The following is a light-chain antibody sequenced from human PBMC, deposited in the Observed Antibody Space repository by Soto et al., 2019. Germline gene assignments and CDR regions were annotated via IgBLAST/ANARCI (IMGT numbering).Light chain of an antibody. Sequence: QSAVTQPASVSGSPGQSITISCTGTTRDIGTYNYVSWYQQHAGKAPKLIIYEVSNRPPGVSTRCSGSKAGSTASLTISGLQAEDEANYYSCTSTGITALVFATGTKVT. V-gene: IGLV2-14*01. CDR1: TRDIGTYNY. CDR2: EVS. J-gene: IGLJ1*01. CDR3: CTSTGITALV.